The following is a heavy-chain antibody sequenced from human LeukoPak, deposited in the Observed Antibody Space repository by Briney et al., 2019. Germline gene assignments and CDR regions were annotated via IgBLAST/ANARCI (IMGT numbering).Heavy chain of an antibody. Sequence: GGSLRLSCAASGFTLNTFNMNWVRQAPGKRLEWVSSITSGGDYIYYADSVKGRFTTSRDNAKNSLSPQLNSLRVEDTAVYYCARGHYDVLAASYKWTPDYWGQGTLVTVSS. CDR1: GFTLNTFN. D-gene: IGHD3-9*01. CDR2: ITSGGDYI. J-gene: IGHJ4*02. CDR3: ARGHYDVLAASYKWTPDY. V-gene: IGHV3-21*01.